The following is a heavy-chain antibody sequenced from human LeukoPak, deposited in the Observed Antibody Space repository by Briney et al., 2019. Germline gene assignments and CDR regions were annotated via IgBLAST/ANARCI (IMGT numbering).Heavy chain of an antibody. CDR3: ARSHMYGDYGEDI. CDR2: ISGSSGTR. CDR1: GFTLNIYS. Sequence: GGSLRLSCAASGFTLNIYSMNWVRQAPGKGLEWVSYISGSSGTRYYADSVKGRFTISRDNANNTLYLQMNSLRAEDTATYYCARSHMYGDYGEDIWGHGTVVAVSS. J-gene: IGHJ3*02. D-gene: IGHD4-17*01. V-gene: IGHV3-48*04.